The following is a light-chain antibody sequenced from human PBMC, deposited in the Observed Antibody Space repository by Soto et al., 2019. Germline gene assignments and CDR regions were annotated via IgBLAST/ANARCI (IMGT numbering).Light chain of an antibody. CDR3: QQRSSWPFT. Sequence: EIVLTPSPDTLSFSPVEIATVSCIASQSVSRSNLAWYQHKPGQAPRLLIYGTSNRATGIPARFSGSGSGTEFTLTISSLQSEDFAVYYCQQRSSWPFTFGPGTKVDIK. CDR1: QSVSRSN. V-gene: IGKV3D-20*02. J-gene: IGKJ3*01. CDR2: GTS.